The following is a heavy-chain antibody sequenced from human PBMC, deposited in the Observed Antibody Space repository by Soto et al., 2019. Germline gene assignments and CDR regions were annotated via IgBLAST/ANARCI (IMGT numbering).Heavy chain of an antibody. Sequence: SETLSLTCALCGGAVSSEKWWTWVRQTPGKGMEWIGEIFHRGNTYYRRSIKSRVSISIDTSQNQFSLRLNSVTAADTAVYYCARSGYGSSDFDHWGQGTLVTVSS. D-gene: IGHD6-13*01. CDR2: IFHRGNT. V-gene: IGHV4-4*02. CDR3: ARSGYGSSDFDH. CDR1: GGAVSSEKW. J-gene: IGHJ4*01.